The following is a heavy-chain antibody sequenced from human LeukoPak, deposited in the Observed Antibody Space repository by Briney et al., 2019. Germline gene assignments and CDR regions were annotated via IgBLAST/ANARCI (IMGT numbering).Heavy chain of an antibody. CDR1: GFTFDTYW. J-gene: IGHJ6*04. V-gene: IGHV3-7*01. CDR2: IKQDGSEK. Sequence: GGSLRLSCAASGFTFDTYWMSWVRQAPGRGLEWVANIKQDGSEKYYVESLKGRFTISRDNAKNSLFLQINSLRAEDTAVYYCTRGSSELFHLVDVWGKGTTVTVFS. CDR3: TRGSSELFHLVDV. D-gene: IGHD1-7*01.